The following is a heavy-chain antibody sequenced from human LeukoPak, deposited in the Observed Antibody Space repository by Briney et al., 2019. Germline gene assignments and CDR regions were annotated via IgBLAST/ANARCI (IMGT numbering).Heavy chain of an antibody. Sequence: SETLSLTCAVYGGSFSGYYWSWIRQPPGKGLEWIGEINHRGSTNYNPSLKSRVTISVDTSRNQFSLKLSSVTAADTAVYYCAGAGDNSGYCDYWGQGTLVTVSS. CDR1: GGSFSGYY. J-gene: IGHJ4*02. CDR2: INHRGST. D-gene: IGHD3-22*01. V-gene: IGHV4-34*01. CDR3: AGAGDNSGYCDY.